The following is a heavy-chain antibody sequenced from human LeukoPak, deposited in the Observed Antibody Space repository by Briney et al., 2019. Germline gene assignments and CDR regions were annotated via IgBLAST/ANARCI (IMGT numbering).Heavy chain of an antibody. CDR3: ARGFAYQLLLPSDY. CDR1: GYTFTGYY. V-gene: IGHV1-18*04. CDR2: ISAYSGNT. J-gene: IGHJ4*02. D-gene: IGHD2-2*01. Sequence: GASVKVSCKSSGYTFTGYYIHWVRQAPGQGLEWMGWISAYSGNTNYAQKLQGRVTMTTDTSTSTAYMELRSLRSDDTAVYYCARGFAYQLLLPSDYWGQGTLVTVSS.